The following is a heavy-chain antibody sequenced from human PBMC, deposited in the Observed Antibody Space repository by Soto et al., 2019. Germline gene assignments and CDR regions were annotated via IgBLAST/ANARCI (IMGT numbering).Heavy chain of an antibody. CDR1: GYTFTSYG. CDR3: ARSIMIPFGGVIVRHTPDAFDI. D-gene: IGHD3-16*02. J-gene: IGHJ3*02. CDR2: ISAYNGNT. Sequence: QVQLVQSGAEVKKPGASVKVSCKASGYTFTSYGISWVRQAPGQGLEWMGWISAYNGNTNYAQKLQGRVTMTTDTSTSTAYMELRSLRSDDTAVYYCARSIMIPFGGVIVRHTPDAFDIWGQGTMVTVSS. V-gene: IGHV1-18*01.